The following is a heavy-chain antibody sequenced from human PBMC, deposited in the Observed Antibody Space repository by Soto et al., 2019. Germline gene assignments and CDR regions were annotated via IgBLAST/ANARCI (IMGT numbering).Heavy chain of an antibody. D-gene: IGHD6-13*01. CDR2: IYYSGSA. Sequence: PSETLSLTCIVSGGSISSGDYYWSWIRQHPGKGLEWIGYIYYSGSAYYNPSLKSRVSMSVDTSKNQFSLKLSSVTAADTAIYFCARDASSNWHHFDYWGQGTLVTV. J-gene: IGHJ4*02. CDR1: GGSISSGDYY. CDR3: ARDASSNWHHFDY. V-gene: IGHV4-31*03.